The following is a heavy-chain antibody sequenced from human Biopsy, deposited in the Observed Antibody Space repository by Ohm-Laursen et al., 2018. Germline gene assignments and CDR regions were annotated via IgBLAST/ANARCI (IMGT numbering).Heavy chain of an antibody. CDR3: ARDRTPYYDFWSGKSFDNWFDP. D-gene: IGHD3-3*01. CDR1: GYTFTNYG. J-gene: IGHJ5*02. CDR2: INAYNGNT. Sequence: SVKVSCNASGYTFTNYGISWVRQAPGRGLEWMGWINAYNGNTNYAQKLQGRVTMTTDTSTSTAYMELRSLRSDDTALYYCARDRTPYYDFWSGKSFDNWFDPWGQGTLVTVSS. V-gene: IGHV1-18*01.